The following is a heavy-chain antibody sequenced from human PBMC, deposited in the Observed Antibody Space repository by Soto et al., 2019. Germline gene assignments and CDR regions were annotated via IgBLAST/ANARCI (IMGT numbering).Heavy chain of an antibody. CDR3: AKCYAAAGILSWFVP. Sequence: GWSLRLSCAASGFTFSSYGMHWVRQAPGKGLEWVAVISYDGSNKYYADSVKGRFTISRDNSKNTLYLQMNSLRAEDTAVYYCAKCYAAAGILSWFVPLCQGT. CDR1: GFTFSSYG. CDR2: ISYDGSNK. V-gene: IGHV3-30*18. D-gene: IGHD6-13*01. J-gene: IGHJ5*02.